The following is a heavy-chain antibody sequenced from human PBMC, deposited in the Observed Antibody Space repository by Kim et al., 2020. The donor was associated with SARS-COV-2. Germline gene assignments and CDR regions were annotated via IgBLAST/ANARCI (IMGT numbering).Heavy chain of an antibody. Sequence: SETLSLTCAVYGGSFSGYYWSWIRQPPGKGLEWIGEINHSGSTNYNPSLKSRVTISVDTSKNQFSLKLSSVTAADTAVYYCARAGYYDSSGYPMNYWGQG. J-gene: IGHJ4*02. CDR2: INHSGST. D-gene: IGHD3-22*01. V-gene: IGHV4-34*01. CDR1: GGSFSGYY. CDR3: ARAGYYDSSGYPMNY.